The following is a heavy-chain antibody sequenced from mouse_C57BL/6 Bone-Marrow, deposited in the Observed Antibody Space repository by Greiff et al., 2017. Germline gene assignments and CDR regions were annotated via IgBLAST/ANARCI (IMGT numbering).Heavy chain of an antibody. D-gene: IGHD4-1*01. V-gene: IGHV1-80*01. CDR3: ARDWDYFDY. CDR1: GYTFTSYW. Sequence: QVQLQQPGAELVKPGASVKLSCKASGYTFTSYWMHWVKQRPGKGLEWIGQIYPGDGDNKYNGKFKGKATLTADKSSSTAYMQLSSLTSEDSAVYFCARDWDYFDYWGQGTTLTVSS. CDR2: IYPGDGDN. J-gene: IGHJ2*01.